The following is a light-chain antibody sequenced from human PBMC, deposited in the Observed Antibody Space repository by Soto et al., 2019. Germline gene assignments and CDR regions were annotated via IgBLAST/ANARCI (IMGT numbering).Light chain of an antibody. J-gene: IGKJ1*01. CDR1: QSVLYSPNNNNY. Sequence: DIVMTQSPDSLAVSLGERATINCKSSQSVLYSPNNNNYLGWYQQKLGQPPKLLIYWASSRESGVPDRFSGSGSGTDFTLTISSLQAEDVAVYYCQQYYTTPWTFGQGTKVEIK. CDR3: QQYYTTPWT. CDR2: WAS. V-gene: IGKV4-1*01.